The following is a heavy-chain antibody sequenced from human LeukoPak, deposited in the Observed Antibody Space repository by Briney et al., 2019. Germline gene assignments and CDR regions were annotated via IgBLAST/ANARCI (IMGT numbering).Heavy chain of an antibody. CDR2: MNPNSGNT. D-gene: IGHD3-22*01. Sequence: ASVKVSCKASGYTFTRYDINWVRQATGQGLEWMGWMNPNSGNTGYAQKFQGRVTMTRNTSISTAYMELSSLRSEDTAVYYCARGLYYYDSSGYQDFDYWGQGTLVTVSS. CDR3: ARGLYYYDSSGYQDFDY. V-gene: IGHV1-8*01. CDR1: GYTFTRYD. J-gene: IGHJ4*02.